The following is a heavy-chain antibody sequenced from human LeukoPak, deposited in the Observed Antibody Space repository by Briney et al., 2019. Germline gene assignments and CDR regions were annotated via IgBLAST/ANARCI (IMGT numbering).Heavy chain of an antibody. J-gene: IGHJ4*02. CDR3: ARPIPTWEGAFDY. D-gene: IGHD1-26*01. Sequence: SVKVSCKASGGTFSSYAISWVRQAPGQGLEWMGGIIPILGTANYAQKFQGRVTITADKSTSTAYMELSSLRSEDTAVYYCARPIPTWEGAFDYRGQGTLVTVSS. CDR2: IIPILGTA. CDR1: GGTFSSYA. V-gene: IGHV1-69*06.